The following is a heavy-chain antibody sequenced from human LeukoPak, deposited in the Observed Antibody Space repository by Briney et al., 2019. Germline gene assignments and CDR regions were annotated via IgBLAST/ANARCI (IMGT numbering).Heavy chain of an antibody. Sequence: GGSLRLSCSASGFTVSSNYMSWVRQAPGKGLEWVSSISSSSSYIYYADSVKGRFTISRDNAKNSLYLQMNSLRAEDTAVYYCANAEVERMVRGVINLRRFDYWGQGTLVTVSS. V-gene: IGHV3-21*01. D-gene: IGHD3-10*01. CDR3: ANAEVERMVRGVINLRRFDY. J-gene: IGHJ4*02. CDR2: ISSSSSYI. CDR1: GFTVSSNY.